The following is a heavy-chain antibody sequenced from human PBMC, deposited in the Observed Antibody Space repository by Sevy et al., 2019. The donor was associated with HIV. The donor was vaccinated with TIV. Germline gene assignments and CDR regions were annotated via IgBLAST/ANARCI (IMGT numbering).Heavy chain of an antibody. J-gene: IGHJ6*02. D-gene: IGHD4-4*01. CDR1: GYTLTGLS. CDR2: FDPEDGET. V-gene: IGHV1-24*01. Sequence: ASVKVSCKDSGYTLTGLSMHWVRQAPGKGLEWMGGFDPEDGETIYAQKFQGRVTMIEDTSTDTAYMELSSLRSEDTAVYYCETTTAIYSTTSYYYGTDVWGQGTTVTVSS. CDR3: ETTTAIYSTTSYYYGTDV.